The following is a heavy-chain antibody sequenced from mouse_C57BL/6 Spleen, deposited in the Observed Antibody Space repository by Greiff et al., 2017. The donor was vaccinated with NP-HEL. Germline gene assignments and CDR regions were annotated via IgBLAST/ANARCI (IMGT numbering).Heavy chain of an antibody. Sequence: VQLQQSGPELVKPGASVKISCKASGYAFSSSWMNWVKQRPGKGLEWIGRIYPGDGDTNYNGKFKGKATLTADKSSSTAYMQLSSLTSEDSAVYVCARRIYGNYGDYAMDYWGQGTSVTVSS. CDR2: IYPGDGDT. V-gene: IGHV1-82*01. CDR1: GYAFSSSW. J-gene: IGHJ4*01. D-gene: IGHD2-1*01. CDR3: ARRIYGNYGDYAMDY.